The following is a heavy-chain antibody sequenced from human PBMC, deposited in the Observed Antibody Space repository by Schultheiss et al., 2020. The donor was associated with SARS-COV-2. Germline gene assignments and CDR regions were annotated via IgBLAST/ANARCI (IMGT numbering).Heavy chain of an antibody. CDR3: ARAGLGPLDY. CDR1: GFTFSAHY. V-gene: IGHV3-11*06. CDR2: ISGSGDYI. J-gene: IGHJ4*02. D-gene: IGHD6-19*01. Sequence: GGSLRLSCGASGFTFSAHYMSWIRQTPGKGLEWVAYISGSGDYINYADSVKGRFTISRDNSKNTLYLQMNSLRAEDTAVYYCARAGLGPLDYWGQGTLVTVSS.